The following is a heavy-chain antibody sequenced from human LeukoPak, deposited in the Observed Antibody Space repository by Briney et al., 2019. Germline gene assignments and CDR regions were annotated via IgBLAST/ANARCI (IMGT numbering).Heavy chain of an antibody. CDR2: IKQDGSEK. CDR1: GFTSSNYW. CDR3: AKVAKYYYGSETYYFFEH. V-gene: IGHV3-7*01. Sequence: GGSLRLSCVASGFTSSNYWMSWVRQAPGKGLEWVANIKQDGSEKYYVDSVKGRFTISRDNAKNSLYLQMNSLRAEDTAVYYCAKVAKYYYGSETYYFFEHWGQGTPVTASS. J-gene: IGHJ4*02. D-gene: IGHD3-10*01.